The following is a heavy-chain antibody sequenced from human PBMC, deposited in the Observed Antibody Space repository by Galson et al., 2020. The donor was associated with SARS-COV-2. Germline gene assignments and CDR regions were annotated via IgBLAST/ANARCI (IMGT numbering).Heavy chain of an antibody. J-gene: IGHJ4*02. V-gene: IGHV1-2*02. CDR2: INPNSGGT. CDR1: GYTFTDYY. Sequence: ASVKVSCKASGYTFTDYYMHWVRQAPGQGLEWMGWINPNSGGTNYAQKFQGRVPMTRDMSTSTAYMELSRLRSDDTAVYYCARDQGGGSYRLGFDYWGQGTLVTVSS. D-gene: IGHD1-26*01. CDR3: ARDQGGGSYRLGFDY.